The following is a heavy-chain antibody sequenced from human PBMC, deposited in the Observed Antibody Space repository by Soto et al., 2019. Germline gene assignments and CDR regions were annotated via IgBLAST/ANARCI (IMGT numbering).Heavy chain of an antibody. CDR3: VRRLQLWNRADY. CDR2: IKSKTDGGTT. Sequence: EVQLVESGGGLVKPGGSLRLSCAASGFTFSNAWMSWVRQAPGKGLEWVGRIKSKTDGGTTDYAAPVKGRFTISRDDSKNTLYLQMNSLRAEDTAVYYCVRRLQLWNRADYWGQGTLVTVSS. V-gene: IGHV3-15*01. D-gene: IGHD5-18*01. CDR1: GFTFSNAW. J-gene: IGHJ4*02.